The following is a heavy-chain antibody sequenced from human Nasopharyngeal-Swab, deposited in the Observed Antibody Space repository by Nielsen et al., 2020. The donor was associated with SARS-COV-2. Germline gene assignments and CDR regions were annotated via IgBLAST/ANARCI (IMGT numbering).Heavy chain of an antibody. CDR1: GCSISSSDYY. J-gene: IGHJ2*01. CDR3: ATYSGTYYWYFDL. D-gene: IGHD1-26*01. V-gene: IGHV4-31*03. CDR2: VYYGGST. Sequence: SETLSLTCTVSGCSISSSDYYWNWIRQRPGKGLEWIGYVYYGGSTEYNPSLKSRVTISSDTSKNQFSLKLNSVTAADTAIYYCATYSGTYYWYFDLWGRGTQVTVSS.